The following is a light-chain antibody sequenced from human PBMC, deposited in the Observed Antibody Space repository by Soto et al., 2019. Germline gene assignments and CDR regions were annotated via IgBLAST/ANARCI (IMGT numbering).Light chain of an antibody. CDR2: DVT. V-gene: IGLV2-11*01. CDR3: CSFAGTYTWV. Sequence: QSVLTQPRSVSGSPGQSVTISCTGTSSDVGIYNYVSWFQQHPGKAPKLVISDVTKRPSGVPDRFSGSKSGNTASLTISGLQAEDEADYYCCSFAGTYTWVFGGGTKLTVL. J-gene: IGLJ3*02. CDR1: SSDVGIYNY.